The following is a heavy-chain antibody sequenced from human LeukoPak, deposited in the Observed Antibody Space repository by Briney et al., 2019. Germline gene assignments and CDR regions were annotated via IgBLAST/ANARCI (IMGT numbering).Heavy chain of an antibody. D-gene: IGHD6-13*01. CDR1: GFTFSSYS. V-gene: IGHV3-48*01. Sequence: GGSLRLSCAASGFTFSSYSLNWVRQAPGKGLEWVSYIGSTITTMYYADSVKGRFTISRDSAKNSLYLQMNSLRAEDTAVYYCARLAGSGAAAYLDYWGQGTLVTVSS. CDR3: ARLAGSGAAAYLDY. CDR2: IGSTITTM. J-gene: IGHJ4*02.